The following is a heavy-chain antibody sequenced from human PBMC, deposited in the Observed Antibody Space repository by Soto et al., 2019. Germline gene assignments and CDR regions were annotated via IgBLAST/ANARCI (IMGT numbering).Heavy chain of an antibody. CDR1: GGTFSSYA. CDR2: IIPIFGTA. J-gene: IGHJ5*02. Sequence: VKVSFKASGGTFSSYAISLLLHAPVQLLEWMGGIIPIFGTANYAQKFQGRVTITADESTSTAYMELSSLRSEDTVVYYCARGGDSSSWYGGLNWFDPWGQGTLVTVSS. CDR3: ARGGDSSSWYGGLNWFDP. V-gene: IGHV1-69*13. D-gene: IGHD6-13*01.